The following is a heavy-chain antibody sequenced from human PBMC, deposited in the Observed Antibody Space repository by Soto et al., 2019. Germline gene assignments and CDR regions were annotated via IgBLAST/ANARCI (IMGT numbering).Heavy chain of an antibody. Sequence: GGSLRLSCAASGFISGTYTMNWVRQAPGKGLEWVSSISNSGTYVTYADTVKGRFTISRDNDKNSLFLQMNSLRADDTAVYYCATARAQWLEGSRADYWGQGTLVTVSS. D-gene: IGHD6-19*01. V-gene: IGHV3-21*06. CDR1: GFISGTYT. CDR3: ATARAQWLEGSRADY. J-gene: IGHJ4*02. CDR2: ISNSGTYV.